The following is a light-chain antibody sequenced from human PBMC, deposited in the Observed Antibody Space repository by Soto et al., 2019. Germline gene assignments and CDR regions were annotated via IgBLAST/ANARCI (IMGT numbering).Light chain of an antibody. Sequence: DIQMTQSPSSLSASVGDRVTITCQASQDINSYLNWFQQKPGKAPKLLIFDASNLQTGVPSRFSRSGSETDFTFTISGLQPEDFATYFCQQYDNLLAPTFGGGTRVDI. CDR1: QDINSY. J-gene: IGKJ4*01. CDR2: DAS. V-gene: IGKV1-33*01. CDR3: QQYDNLLAPT.